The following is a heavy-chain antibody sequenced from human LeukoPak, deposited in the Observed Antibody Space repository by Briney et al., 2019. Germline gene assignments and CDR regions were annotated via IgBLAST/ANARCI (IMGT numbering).Heavy chain of an antibody. D-gene: IGHD5-24*01. CDR1: GGSISSYY. V-gene: IGHV4-4*07. CDR2: IYTSGST. CDR3: ARGRDGYNRDAFDI. Sequence: PSETLSLTCTVSGGSISSYYWSWIRQPAGKGLEWIGRIYTSGSTNYNPSLKSRVTMSVDTSKNQFSLKLSSVTAADTAVYYCARGRDGYNRDAFDIWGQGTMVTVSS. J-gene: IGHJ3*02.